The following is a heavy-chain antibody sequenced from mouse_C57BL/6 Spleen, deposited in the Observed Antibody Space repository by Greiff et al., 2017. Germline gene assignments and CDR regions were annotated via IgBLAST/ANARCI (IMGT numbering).Heavy chain of an antibody. Sequence: EVMLVESGEGLVKPGGSLKLSCAASGFTFSSYAMSWVRQTPEKRLEWVAYLSSGGDYIYYADTVKGRFTISRDNARNTLYLQMSSLKSEDTAMYYCTRDSFYDGYYIFDYWGQGTTLTVSS. CDR2: LSSGGDYI. V-gene: IGHV5-9-1*02. CDR3: TRDSFYDGYYIFDY. CDR1: GFTFSSYA. J-gene: IGHJ2*01. D-gene: IGHD2-3*01.